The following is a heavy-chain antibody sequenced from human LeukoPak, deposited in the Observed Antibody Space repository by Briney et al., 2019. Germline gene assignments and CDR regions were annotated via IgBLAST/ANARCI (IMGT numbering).Heavy chain of an antibody. Sequence: SETLSLTCTVSGVSISSYFWGWIRQPPGKGLEWIGSIYYSGSTYYNPSLKSRVTISVDTSKNQFSLKLSSVTAADTAVYYCARGNFDRSLNWGHGTLVTVSS. J-gene: IGHJ4*01. V-gene: IGHV4-39*07. CDR3: ARGNFDRSLN. CDR2: IYYSGST. D-gene: IGHD3-9*01. CDR1: GVSISSYF.